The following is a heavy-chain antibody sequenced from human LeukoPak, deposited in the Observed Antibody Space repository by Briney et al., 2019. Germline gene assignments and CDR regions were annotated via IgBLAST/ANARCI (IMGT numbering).Heavy chain of an antibody. Sequence: SETLSLTCTVSGVSISSYYWSWIRQPAGKGLEWIGYIYYSGSTDSNPSLKSRVTISVDASKNQFSLKLRSVTAADTAVYYCARRPRNDILTGTPFDYWGQGILVTVSS. CDR1: GVSISSYY. V-gene: IGHV4-59*01. CDR2: IYYSGST. D-gene: IGHD3-9*01. CDR3: ARRPRNDILTGTPFDY. J-gene: IGHJ4*02.